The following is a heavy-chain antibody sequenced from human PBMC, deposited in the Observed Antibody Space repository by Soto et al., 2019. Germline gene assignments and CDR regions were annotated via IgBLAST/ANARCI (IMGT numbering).Heavy chain of an antibody. D-gene: IGHD2-2*02. V-gene: IGHV1-2*04. CDR2: INPNSGGT. CDR1: GYTFTGYY. Sequence: GASVKVSCKASGYTFTGYYMHWVRQAPGQGLEWMGWINPNSGGTNYAQKFQGSVTMTRDTSISTAYMELSRLRSDDTAVYYCAREGRDCSSTSCYNTSDGFDPWGQGTLVTVSS. J-gene: IGHJ5*02. CDR3: AREGRDCSSTSCYNTSDGFDP.